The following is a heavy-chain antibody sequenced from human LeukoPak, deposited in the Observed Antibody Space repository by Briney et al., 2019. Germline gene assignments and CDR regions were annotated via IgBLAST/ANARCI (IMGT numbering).Heavy chain of an antibody. CDR1: GGSISSYC. J-gene: IGHJ4*02. D-gene: IGHD6-19*01. CDR2: IYYSGST. V-gene: IGHV4-59*08. CDR3: ARAGIAVAGTPFDY. Sequence: SETLSLTCTVSGGSISSYCWSWIRQPPGKGLEWIGYIYYSGSTNYNPSLKSRVTISVDTSKNQFSLKLSSVTAADTAVYYCARAGIAVAGTPFDYWGQGTLVTVSS.